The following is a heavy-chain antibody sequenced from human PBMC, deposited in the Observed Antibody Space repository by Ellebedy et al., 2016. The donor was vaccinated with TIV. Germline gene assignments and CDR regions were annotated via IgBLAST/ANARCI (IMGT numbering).Heavy chain of an antibody. CDR3: ARLVPGSGCY. D-gene: IGHD3-10*01. J-gene: IGHJ4*02. V-gene: IGHV5-10-1*04. Sequence: GESLKISXKGSGYSFTSYWIGWVRQMPGKGLEWMGRIDPSDSYTNYSPSFQGQVTISADKSISTAYLQWSSLKASDTAMYYCARLVPGSGCYWGQGTLVTVSS. CDR1: GYSFTSYW. CDR2: IDPSDSYT.